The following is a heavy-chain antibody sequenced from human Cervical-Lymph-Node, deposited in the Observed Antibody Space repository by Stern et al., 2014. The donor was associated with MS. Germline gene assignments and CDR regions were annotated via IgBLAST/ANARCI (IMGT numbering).Heavy chain of an antibody. D-gene: IGHD1-1*01. V-gene: IGHV1-18*01. CDR2: ISAYNGNT. CDR3: ARAAGILDF. CDR1: GYTFTSYG. Sequence: VQLVQSGNEVKKPGASVKVSCEASGYTFTSYGISWVRQAPGQGLEGMGWISAYNGNTNYEQKFQDRVTMTTDTSTSTVYMELRNLRSDDAALYYCARAAGILDFWGQGTLVTVSS. J-gene: IGHJ4*02.